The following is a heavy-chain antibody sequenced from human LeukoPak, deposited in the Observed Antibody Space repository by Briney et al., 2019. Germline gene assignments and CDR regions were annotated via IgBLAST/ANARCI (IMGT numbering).Heavy chain of an antibody. CDR1: GFTFSSYS. CDR2: ISSSSSYI. V-gene: IGHV3-21*01. CDR3: ARDRYGYYDILTGSGNFDY. Sequence: GGSLRLSCAASGFTFSSYSMNWVRQAPGKGLEWVSSISSSSSYIYYADSVKGRFTISRDNAKNSLYLQMNSLRAEDTAVYYCARDRYGYYDILTGSGNFDYWGQGTLVTVSS. D-gene: IGHD3-9*01. J-gene: IGHJ4*02.